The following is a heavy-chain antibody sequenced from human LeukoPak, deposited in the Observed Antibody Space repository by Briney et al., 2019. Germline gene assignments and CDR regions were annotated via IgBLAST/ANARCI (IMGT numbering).Heavy chain of an antibody. CDR1: GGSFSGYY. Sequence: SETLSLTCAVYGGSFSGYYWSWIRQPPEKGLDWIGEITRTGRINYNPALKGRVTMSLDTSKNQFSLKLSSVTAADTAVYYCARGWPPMDYWGQGTLVTVSS. V-gene: IGHV4-34*01. CDR2: ITRTGRI. CDR3: ARGWPPMDY. J-gene: IGHJ4*02.